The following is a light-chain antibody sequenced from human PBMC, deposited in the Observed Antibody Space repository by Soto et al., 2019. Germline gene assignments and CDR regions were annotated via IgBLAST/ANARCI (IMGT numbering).Light chain of an antibody. CDR2: EVT. Sequence: QSVLTQPASVSGSPGQSITISCTGTSSDIGGYNYVSWYQHHPGKAPQLMIYEVTNRPSGVSNRFSGSKSGNTASLTISGLQPEDEADYYCSSCTSSTTNLVLGNATKVT. J-gene: IGLJ1*01. CDR1: SSDIGGYNY. V-gene: IGLV2-14*01. CDR3: SSCTSSTTNLV.